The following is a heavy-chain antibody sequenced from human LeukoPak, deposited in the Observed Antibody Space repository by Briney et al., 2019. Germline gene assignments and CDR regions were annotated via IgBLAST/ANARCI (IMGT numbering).Heavy chain of an antibody. J-gene: IGHJ4*02. Sequence: SKTLSLTCAVYGGSFSGYYWSWIRQPPGKGLEWIEEINHSGSTNYNPSLKSRVTISVDTSKNQFSLKLSSVTAADTAVYYCARGDRYYYDSSGYDHWGQGTLVTVSS. CDR1: GGSFSGYY. CDR2: INHSGST. CDR3: ARGDRYYYDSSGYDH. V-gene: IGHV4-34*01. D-gene: IGHD3-22*01.